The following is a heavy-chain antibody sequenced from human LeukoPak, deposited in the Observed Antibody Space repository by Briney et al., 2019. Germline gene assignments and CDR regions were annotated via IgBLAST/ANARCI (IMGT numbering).Heavy chain of an antibody. J-gene: IGHJ4*02. CDR2: IYPADSDT. V-gene: IGHV5-51*01. D-gene: IGHD3-10*01. Sequence: ESLKISCQVSGYIFTNYWIGWVRQMPGKGLESMGIIYPADSDTTYSPSFQGQVTISADKSIRTVYLQWSSLKASDTAIYYCARQSRDGSKTRGYYFDYWGQGTLVTVSS. CDR1: GYIFTNYW. CDR3: ARQSRDGSKTRGYYFDY.